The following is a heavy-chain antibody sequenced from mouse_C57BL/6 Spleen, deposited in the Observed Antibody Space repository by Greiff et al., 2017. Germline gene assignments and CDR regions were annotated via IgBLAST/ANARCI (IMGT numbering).Heavy chain of an antibody. CDR1: GFSLTSYG. D-gene: IGHD2-13*01. J-gene: IGHJ4*01. CDR3: ARNFDYRDYYAMDY. CDR2: IWIGGST. Sequence: VKLQESGPGLVQPSQSLSITCTVSGFSLTSYGVHWVRQSPGTGLEWLGVIWIGGSTDYNAAFISRLSISKDNSKSQVFFKMNSLQADDTAIYYCARNFDYRDYYAMDYWGQGTSVTVSS. V-gene: IGHV2-2*01.